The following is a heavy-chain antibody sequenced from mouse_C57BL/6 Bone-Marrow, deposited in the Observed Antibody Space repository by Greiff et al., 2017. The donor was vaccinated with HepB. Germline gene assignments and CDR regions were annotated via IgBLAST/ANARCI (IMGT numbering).Heavy chain of an antibody. CDR3: ARGTNWDWCAD. J-gene: IGHJ3*01. Sequence: VKLQESGAELARPGASVKLSCKASGYTFTSYGISWVKQRTGQGLEWIGEIYPRSGNTYYNEKFKGKATLTADKSSSTAYMELRSLTSEVSAVYFWARGTNWDWCADWGQGTLVTVSA. V-gene: IGHV1-81*01. CDR2: IYPRSGNT. CDR1: GYTFTSYG. D-gene: IGHD4-1*02.